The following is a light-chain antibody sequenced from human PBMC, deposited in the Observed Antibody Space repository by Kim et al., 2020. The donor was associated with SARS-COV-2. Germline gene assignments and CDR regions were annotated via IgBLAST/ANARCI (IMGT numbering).Light chain of an antibody. J-gene: IGKJ5*01. Sequence: SVGDRVNITCRASQSISSHLNWYQQKPGKGPKLLIYAASSLHSGVPSRFSGNGTGTEFTLTISSLQPEDFATYYCQQGYTSPQITFGQGTRLEIK. V-gene: IGKV1-39*01. CDR1: QSISSH. CDR3: QQGYTSPQIT. CDR2: AAS.